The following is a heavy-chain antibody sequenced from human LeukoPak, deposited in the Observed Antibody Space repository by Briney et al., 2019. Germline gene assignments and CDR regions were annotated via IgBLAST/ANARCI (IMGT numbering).Heavy chain of an antibody. CDR2: IIPIFGTA. J-gene: IGHJ6*02. Sequence: SVKVSCKASGGTFSSYAISWVRQAPGQGLEWMGVIIPIFGTANYAQKFQGRVTITADESTSTAYMELSSLRSEDTAVYYCARAVVVVVAASHLYYYGMDVWGQGTTVTVSS. CDR1: GGTFSSYA. D-gene: IGHD2-15*01. CDR3: ARAVVVVVAASHLYYYGMDV. V-gene: IGHV1-69*13.